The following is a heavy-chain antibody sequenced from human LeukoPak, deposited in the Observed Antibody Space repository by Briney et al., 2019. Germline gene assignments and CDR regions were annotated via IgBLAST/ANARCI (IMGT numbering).Heavy chain of an antibody. CDR2: ITNSDGGA. D-gene: IGHD1-26*01. V-gene: IGHV3-23*01. CDR3: AKDRSGNYYFDY. J-gene: IGHJ4*02. Sequence: GGSLRLSCAASGFTSSNYAMNWVRQAPGKGLEWVSAITNSDGGAYHADSVKGRFTISRDNSKNTLYLQMNSLRAEDTAVYYCAKDRSGNYYFDYWGQGTLVTVSS. CDR1: GFTSSNYA.